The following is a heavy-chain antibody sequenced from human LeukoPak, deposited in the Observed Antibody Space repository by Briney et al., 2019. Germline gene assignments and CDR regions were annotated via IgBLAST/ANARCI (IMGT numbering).Heavy chain of an antibody. CDR3: ARDSRLWYSSGWYYFDY. V-gene: IGHV4-34*01. D-gene: IGHD6-19*01. Sequence: SETLSLTCAVYGGSFSGYYWSWIRQPPGKGLEWIGEINHSGSTNYNPSLKSRVTISVDTSKNQFSLKLSSVTAADTAVYYCARDSRLWYSSGWYYFDYWGQGTLVTVSS. J-gene: IGHJ4*02. CDR1: GGSFSGYY. CDR2: INHSGST.